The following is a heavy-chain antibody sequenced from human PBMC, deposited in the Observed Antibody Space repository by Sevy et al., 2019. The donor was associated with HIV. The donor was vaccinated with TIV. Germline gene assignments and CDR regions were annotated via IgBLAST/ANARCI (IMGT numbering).Heavy chain of an antibody. CDR3: ARDGGY. CDR2: ISSSGSYI. V-gene: IGHV3-21*01. J-gene: IGHJ4*02. CDR1: GFTFSSYS. D-gene: IGHD3-16*01. Sequence: GGSLRLSCAASGFTFSSYSMNWVRQAPGKGLEWVSSISSSGSYIYYADSVKGRFTISRDNAKNSLYLQMNSLRAEDTAVYYCARDGGYWGQGTLVTVSS.